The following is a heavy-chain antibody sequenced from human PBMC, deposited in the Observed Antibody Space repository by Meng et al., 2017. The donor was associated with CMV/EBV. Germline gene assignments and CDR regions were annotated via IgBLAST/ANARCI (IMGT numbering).Heavy chain of an antibody. CDR2: IYSGGSST. CDR1: GFTFSSYA. D-gene: IGHD3-22*01. V-gene: IGHV3-23*03. J-gene: IGHJ4*02. CDR3: ATTASSGYYYYFNY. Sequence: GESLKISCAASGFTFSSYAMSWVRQAPGKGLEWVSVIYSGGSSTYYADSVKGRFTISRDNSKNTLYLQMNSLRAEDTAVYYCATTASSGYYYYFNYWGQGTLVTVSS.